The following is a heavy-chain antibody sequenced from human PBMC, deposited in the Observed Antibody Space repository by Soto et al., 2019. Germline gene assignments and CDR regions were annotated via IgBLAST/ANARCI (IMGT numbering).Heavy chain of an antibody. J-gene: IGHJ4*02. CDR2: IIPIFGTA. D-gene: IGHD5-12*01. CDR3: ARAGLGRWLRRYYFDY. CDR1: GGTFMSYA. V-gene: IGHV1-69*06. Sequence: AXSVKVSVKASGGTFMSYAISWVRQAPGQGLEWMGGIIPIFGTANYAQKFQGRVTITADKSTSTAYMELSSLRSEDTAVYYCARAGLGRWLRRYYFDYWGQGTLVTVSS.